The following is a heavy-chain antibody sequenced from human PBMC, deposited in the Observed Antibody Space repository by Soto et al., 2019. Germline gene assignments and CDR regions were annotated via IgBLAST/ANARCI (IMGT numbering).Heavy chain of an antibody. D-gene: IGHD5-12*01. CDR3: ARGYYGGYDWFDY. J-gene: IGHJ4*02. V-gene: IGHV3-66*01. Sequence: GGSLRLSCAASGFTVSRNYMTWVRQAPGKGLEWVSAIYSGGSTHYADSVKGRFTISRDNSENTLYLQMNSLRAEDTAVYYCARGYYGGYDWFDYWGQGTLVTVSS. CDR1: GFTVSRNY. CDR2: IYSGGST.